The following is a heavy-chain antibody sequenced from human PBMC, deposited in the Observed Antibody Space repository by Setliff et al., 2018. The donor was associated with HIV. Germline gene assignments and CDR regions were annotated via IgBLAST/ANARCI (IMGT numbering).Heavy chain of an antibody. Sequence: SETLSLTCTVSGYSISSGYYWGWIRQPPGKGLEWIGGIYHSGSTYYNPSLKSRVTISVDTSKNQFSLKLSSVTAADTAVYYCASLLLGKLDYWGQGTLVTVSS. CDR2: IYHSGST. CDR1: GYSISSGYY. J-gene: IGHJ4*02. V-gene: IGHV4-38-2*02. D-gene: IGHD3-16*01. CDR3: ASLLLGKLDY.